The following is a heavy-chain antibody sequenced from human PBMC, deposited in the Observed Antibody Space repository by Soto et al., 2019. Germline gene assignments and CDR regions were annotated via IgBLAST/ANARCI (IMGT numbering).Heavy chain of an antibody. V-gene: IGHV4-59*08. CDR2: IYYSGST. Sequence: SETLSLTCTVSGGSISSYYWSWIRQPPGKGLEWIGYIYYSGSTNYNPSLKSRVTISVDTSKNQFSLKLSSVTAADTAVYYCERRYEYSSSGDYYYMDVWGKGTTVTVSS. J-gene: IGHJ6*03. CDR3: ERRYEYSSSGDYYYMDV. D-gene: IGHD6-6*01. CDR1: GGSISSYY.